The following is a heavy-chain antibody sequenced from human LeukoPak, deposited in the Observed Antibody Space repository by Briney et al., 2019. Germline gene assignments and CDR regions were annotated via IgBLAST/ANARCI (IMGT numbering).Heavy chain of an antibody. Sequence: SETLSLTCTVSGGSISSYYWSWIRQPAGKGLEWIGRIYTSGSTNYNPSLKSRVTMSVDTSRNQYSLKLSSVTAADTAVYYCARDDYGDYGWEFPRWFDPWGQETLVTVSS. D-gene: IGHD4-17*01. V-gene: IGHV4-4*07. CDR2: IYTSGST. J-gene: IGHJ5*02. CDR3: ARDDYGDYGWEFPRWFDP. CDR1: GGSISSYY.